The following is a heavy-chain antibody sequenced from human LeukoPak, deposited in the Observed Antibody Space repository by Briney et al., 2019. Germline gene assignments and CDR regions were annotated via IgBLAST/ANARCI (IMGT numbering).Heavy chain of an antibody. D-gene: IGHD6-13*01. CDR1: GGSISSGSYY. V-gene: IGHV4-61*02. CDR2: IYTSGST. J-gene: IGHJ6*03. CDR3: ARERSSSWYSYYYYMDV. Sequence: SQTLSLTCTVSGGSISSGSYYWSWIRQPAGKGLEWIGRIYTSGSTNYNPSLKSRVTMSVDTSKNQFSLKLSSVTAADTAVYYCARERSSSWYSYYYYMDVWGKGTTVTISS.